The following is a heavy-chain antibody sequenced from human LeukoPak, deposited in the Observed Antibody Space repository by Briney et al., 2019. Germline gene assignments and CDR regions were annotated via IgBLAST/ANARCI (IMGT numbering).Heavy chain of an antibody. D-gene: IGHD3-10*01. V-gene: IGHV3-23*01. CDR3: AKIGGYGSGSYYNLGHYFDY. Sequence: PGGSLRLSCAASGFTFSSYAMSWVRQAPGKGLEWVSAISGSGGSTYYADSVKGRFTISRDNSKNTLYLQMNSLRAEDTAVYYCAKIGGYGSGSYYNLGHYFDYWGQGTLVTVSS. CDR2: ISGSGGST. J-gene: IGHJ4*02. CDR1: GFTFSSYA.